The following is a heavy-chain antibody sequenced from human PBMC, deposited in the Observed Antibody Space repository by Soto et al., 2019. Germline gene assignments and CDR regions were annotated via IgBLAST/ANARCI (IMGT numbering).Heavy chain of an antibody. D-gene: IGHD2-2*02. CDR1: GGTFSSYA. V-gene: IGHV1-69*06. Sequence: QVQLVQSGAEVKKPGSSVKVSCKASGGTFSSYAISWVRQAPGQGLEWMGGLIPIFGTANYAQKFQGRVTITADKSTSTDYMELSSLRSEDTAVYYCASAPIVVVPAAIDYYFDYWGQGTLVTVSS. CDR3: ASAPIVVVPAAIDYYFDY. CDR2: LIPIFGTA. J-gene: IGHJ4*02.